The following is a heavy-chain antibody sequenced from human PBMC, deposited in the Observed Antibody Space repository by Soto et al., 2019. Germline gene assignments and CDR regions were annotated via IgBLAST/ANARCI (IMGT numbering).Heavy chain of an antibody. CDR3: ATTRGLAVGGSFDY. V-gene: IGHV4-39*01. Sequence: SETLSLTCIVSGGSITRRSSYWAWIRQPPGKGLEWVGTFYDGNTYHNPSLRSRITIAVDTSKNQFSLKLNSVAAADTAFYYCATTRGLAVGGSFDYWGQGMLVTAPQ. CDR1: GGSITRRSSY. D-gene: IGHD3-10*01. J-gene: IGHJ4*02. CDR2: FYDGNT.